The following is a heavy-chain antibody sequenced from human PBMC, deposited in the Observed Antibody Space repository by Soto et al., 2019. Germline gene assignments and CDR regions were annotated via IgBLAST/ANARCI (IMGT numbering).Heavy chain of an antibody. CDR3: AKSRSQWLSSLHD. Sequence: QAQLVQSGPEVKRPGSSFTVSCATSGYTFSDEYLHWVRQAPGQGLEWVAWIHPKSGSTFYAQRLQGRVSVISDTASSTAYLEMTSLTSDDTAVYYCAKSRSQWLSSLHDWGQGSLITVSS. D-gene: IGHD6-19*01. CDR1: GYTFSDEY. J-gene: IGHJ4*02. CDR2: IHPKSGST. V-gene: IGHV1-2*02.